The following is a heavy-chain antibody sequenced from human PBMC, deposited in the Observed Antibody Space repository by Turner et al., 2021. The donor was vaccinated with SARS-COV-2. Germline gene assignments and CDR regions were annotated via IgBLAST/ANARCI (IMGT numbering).Heavy chain of an antibody. V-gene: IGHV3-53*02. Sequence: EVQLVETGGGLIQPGGSLRLACADSGLIVSSNYMNWVRQAPGKGLEWVSVIYSGGSTYYADSVKSRSTITRDNSKNTLYLQMNSLRAEDTAVYYCARDLGTYALDVWGQGTTVTVSS. CDR2: IYSGGST. CDR3: ARDLGTYALDV. D-gene: IGHD6-13*01. J-gene: IGHJ6*02. CDR1: GLIVSSNY.